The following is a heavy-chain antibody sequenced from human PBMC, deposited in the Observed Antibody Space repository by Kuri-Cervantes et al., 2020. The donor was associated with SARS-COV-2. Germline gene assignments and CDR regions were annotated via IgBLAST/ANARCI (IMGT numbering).Heavy chain of an antibody. CDR2: ISSNGDST. V-gene: IGHV3-64*02. D-gene: IGHD3-3*01. CDR1: GFTFSNYA. CDR3: ARASRSGYLDY. Sequence: GGSLRLSCAASGFTFSNYAMYWVRQAPGKGLEYVSAISSNGDSTYYADSVKGRFTMSRDNSKNTLYLQMGSLRAEDMAVYYCARASRSGYLDYWGQGTLVTVSS. J-gene: IGHJ4*02.